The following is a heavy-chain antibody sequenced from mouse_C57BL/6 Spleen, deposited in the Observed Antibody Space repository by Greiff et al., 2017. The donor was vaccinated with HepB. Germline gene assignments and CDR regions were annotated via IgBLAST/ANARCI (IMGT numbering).Heavy chain of an antibody. D-gene: IGHD2-3*01. V-gene: IGHV1-53*01. CDR2: INPSNGGT. J-gene: IGHJ2*01. Sequence: VQLQQPGTELVKPGASVKLSCKASGYTFTSYWMHWVKQRPGQGLEWIGNINPSNGGTNYNEKFKSKATLTVDKSSSTAYMQLSSLTSEDSAVYYCARWGWLLPHYFDYWGQGTTLTVSS. CDR3: ARWGWLLPHYFDY. CDR1: GYTFTSYW.